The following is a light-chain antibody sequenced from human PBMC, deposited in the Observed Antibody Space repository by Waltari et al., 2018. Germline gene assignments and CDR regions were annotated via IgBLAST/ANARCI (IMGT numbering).Light chain of an antibody. CDR2: EDN. Sequence: SSELPQPPSVSVSPGQPARTACAGDALPSKSVYCYQQKPGQAPNLGIYEDNKRPAGISERFSASSSGTLATLSIAGAQIEDEADYYCYSTDSTGNLWVFGGGTKVNVL. CDR3: YSTDSTGNLWV. J-gene: IGLJ3*02. CDR1: ALPSKS. V-gene: IGLV3-10*01.